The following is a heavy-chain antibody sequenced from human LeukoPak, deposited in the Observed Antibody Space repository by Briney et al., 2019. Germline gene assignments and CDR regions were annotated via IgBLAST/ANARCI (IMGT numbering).Heavy chain of an antibody. J-gene: IGHJ3*02. CDR2: IYHSGST. D-gene: IGHD4-17*01. CDR3: ASTTDDYGDNMDAFDI. V-gene: IGHV4-59*12. Sequence: SETLSLTCTVSGGSISSYYWSWIRQPPGKGLEWIGYIYHSGSTYYNPSLKSRVTISVDRSKNQFSLKLSSVTAADTAVYYCASTTDDYGDNMDAFDIWGQGTMVTVSS. CDR1: GGSISSYY.